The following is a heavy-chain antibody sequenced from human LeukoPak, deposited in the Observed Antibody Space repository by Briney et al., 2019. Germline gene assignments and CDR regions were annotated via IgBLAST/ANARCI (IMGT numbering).Heavy chain of an antibody. CDR1: GGTFINYA. J-gene: IGHJ5*02. D-gene: IGHD2-15*01. V-gene: IGHV1-69*13. CDR3: ARDLRDIVVVVAATGWFDP. Sequence: GASVTVSFKASGGTFINYAISWVGQAPGQGLEWMGGIIPIFGTANYAQKFQGRVTITADESTSTAYMELSSLRSEDTAVYYCARDLRDIVVVVAATGWFDPWGQGTLVTVSS. CDR2: IIPIFGTA.